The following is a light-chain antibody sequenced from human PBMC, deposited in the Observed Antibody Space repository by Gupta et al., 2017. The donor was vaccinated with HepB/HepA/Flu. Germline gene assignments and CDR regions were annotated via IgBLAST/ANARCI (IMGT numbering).Light chain of an antibody. J-gene: IGLJ2*01. CDR2: YDS. Sequence: SYVLTQPPSVSVAPGTTARITCGGNNIGSKSVHWYQQKPGQAPVLVIYYDSDRPSGIPERFSGSNSGNTATLTISRVEAGEEADYYCQVWDSSSDNVVFGGGTKLTVL. V-gene: IGLV3-21*04. CDR3: QVWDSSSDNVV. CDR1: NIGSKS.